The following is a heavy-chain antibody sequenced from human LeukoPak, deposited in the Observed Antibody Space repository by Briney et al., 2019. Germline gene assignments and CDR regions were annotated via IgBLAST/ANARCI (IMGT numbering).Heavy chain of an antibody. J-gene: IGHJ4*02. CDR3: ARLWDYYGSGSVDY. D-gene: IGHD3-10*01. Sequence: PSETLSLTCTVSGGSISTYYWSWIRQPPGKELEWIGFIHYSGSTNYNPSLRSRVTISVDTSKNQFSLKLSSVTAADTALYYCARLWDYYGSGSVDYWGQGTLVTVSS. V-gene: IGHV4-59*08. CDR2: IHYSGST. CDR1: GGSISTYY.